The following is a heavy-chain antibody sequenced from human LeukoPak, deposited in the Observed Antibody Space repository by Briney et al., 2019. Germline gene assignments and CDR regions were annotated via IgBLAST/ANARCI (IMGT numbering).Heavy chain of an antibody. J-gene: IGHJ6*02. Sequence: SQTLSLTCAISGNSVSSKSAAWNWIRQSPSRGLEWLGRTYYRSKWHSDYAVSVKSRITINPDTSKNQFSLQLNSVTPEDTAVYYCARQQQPPLIYYYYYGMDVWGQGTTVTVSS. V-gene: IGHV6-1*01. CDR3: ARQQQPPLIYYYYYGMDV. CDR1: GNSVSSKSAA. CDR2: TYYRSKWHS. D-gene: IGHD6-13*01.